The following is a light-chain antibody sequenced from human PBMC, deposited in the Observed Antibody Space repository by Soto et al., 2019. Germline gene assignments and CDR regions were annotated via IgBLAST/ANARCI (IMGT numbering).Light chain of an antibody. CDR2: AES. J-gene: IGKJ1*01. CDR1: QSISSY. CDR3: QQSNSLPRT. Sequence: DIQMTQSPSSLSASVGDRVTITCRASQSISSYLNWYQPKPWKAPKLLIYAESSLQSGVPSRFSGSGSGTDFTLTISSLQPEDFATYYCQQSNSLPRTFGQGTKVEIK. V-gene: IGKV1-39*01.